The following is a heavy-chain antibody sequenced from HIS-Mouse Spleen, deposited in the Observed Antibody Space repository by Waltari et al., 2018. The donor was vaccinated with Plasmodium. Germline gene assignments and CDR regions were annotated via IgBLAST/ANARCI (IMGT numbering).Heavy chain of an antibody. CDR3: ARVDYGSGDYYYYYGMDV. Sequence: QVQLQESGPGLVKPSETLSLTCTVSGYSIRSGYYWGWIRQPPGKGLEWIGSIYHSGSTHYNPSLKSRVTISVDTSKNQFSLKLSSVTAADTAVYYCARVDYGSGDYYYYYGMDVWGQGTTVTVSS. J-gene: IGHJ6*02. CDR1: GYSIRSGYY. D-gene: IGHD3-10*01. CDR2: IYHSGST. V-gene: IGHV4-38-2*02.